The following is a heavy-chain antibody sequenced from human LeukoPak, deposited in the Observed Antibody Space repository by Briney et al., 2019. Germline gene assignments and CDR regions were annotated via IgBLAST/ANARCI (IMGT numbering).Heavy chain of an antibody. D-gene: IGHD3-22*01. CDR1: GFTFSSYA. CDR2: ISGSGGST. Sequence: GGSLRLSCAASGFTFSSYAMSWVRQAPGKGLDWVSAISGSGGSTYYADSVKGRFTISRDNSKNTLYLQMNSLRAEDTAVYYCAKDDSSGYYYFDYWGQGTLVTVSS. CDR3: AKDDSSGYYYFDY. V-gene: IGHV3-23*01. J-gene: IGHJ4*02.